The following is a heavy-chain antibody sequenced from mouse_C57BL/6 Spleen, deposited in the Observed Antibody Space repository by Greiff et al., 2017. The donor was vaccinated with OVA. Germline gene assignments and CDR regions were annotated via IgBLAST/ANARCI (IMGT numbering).Heavy chain of an antibody. D-gene: IGHD1-1*01. J-gene: IGHJ3*01. Sequence: EVQVVESGGGLVKPGGSLKLSCAASGFTFSSYAMSWVRQTPEKRLEWVATISDGGSYTYYPDNVKGRFTISRDNAKNNLYLQMSHLKSEDTAMYYCAREGGLRSFLAYWGQGTLVTVSA. CDR2: ISDGGSYT. V-gene: IGHV5-4*01. CDR1: GFTFSSYA. CDR3: AREGGLRSFLAY.